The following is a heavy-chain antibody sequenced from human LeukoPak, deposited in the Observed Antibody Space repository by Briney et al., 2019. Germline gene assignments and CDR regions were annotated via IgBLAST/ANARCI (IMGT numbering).Heavy chain of an antibody. CDR2: IEEDGSEK. D-gene: IGHD5-18*01. V-gene: IGHV3-7*05. J-gene: IGHJ5*02. Sequence: PGGSLRLSCAASGFTFSNYWMNWVRQAPGKGLECVASIEEDGSEKYYVDSVKGRFTISRDNARNSLSLQMNSLTAEDTALYYCARGLGYGWFDPWGQGTLVTVSS. CDR1: GFTFSNYW. CDR3: ARGLGYGWFDP.